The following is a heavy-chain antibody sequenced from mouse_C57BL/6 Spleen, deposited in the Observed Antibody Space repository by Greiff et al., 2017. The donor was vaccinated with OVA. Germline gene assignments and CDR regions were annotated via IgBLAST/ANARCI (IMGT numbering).Heavy chain of an antibody. J-gene: IGHJ4*01. CDR3: TTGDYAMDY. Sequence: EVQVVESGAELVRPGASVKLSCTASGFNIKDYYMHWVKQRPEQGLEWIGRIDPEDGDTEYAPKFQGKATKTADTSSNTAYLQHSSLTSEDTTVYYCTTGDYAMDYWGQGTSVTVSS. CDR1: GFNIKDYY. V-gene: IGHV14-1*01. CDR2: IDPEDGDT.